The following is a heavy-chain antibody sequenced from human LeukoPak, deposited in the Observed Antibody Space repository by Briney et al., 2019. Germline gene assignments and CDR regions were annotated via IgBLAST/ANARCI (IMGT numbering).Heavy chain of an antibody. CDR1: GGSVSSGGYY. CDR3: ARPLNTVHDTFDV. V-gene: IGHV4-31*03. D-gene: IGHD4-11*01. CDR2: IYYTGST. Sequence: SETLSLTCTVSGGSVSSGGYYWVWVRQRPGKGLEWIGYIYYTGSTSYNPSLKSRLTIAVDTSKNQFSLKLSSVTAADTAVYYCARPLNTVHDTFDVWGQGTMVTVSS. J-gene: IGHJ3*01.